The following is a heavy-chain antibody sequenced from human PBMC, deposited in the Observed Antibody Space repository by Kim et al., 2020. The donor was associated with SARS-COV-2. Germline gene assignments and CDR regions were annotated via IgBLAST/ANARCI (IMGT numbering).Heavy chain of an antibody. CDR1: GFTFSSYG. CDR3: ARIPAGADSSGYPPSGY. V-gene: IGHV3-33*05. Sequence: GGSLRLSCAASGFTFSSYGMHWVRQAPGKGLEWVAVISYDGSNKYYADSVKGRFTISRDNSKNTLYLQMNSLRAEDTAVYYCARIPAGADSSGYPPSGYWGQGTLVTVSS. J-gene: IGHJ4*02. D-gene: IGHD3-22*01. CDR2: ISYDGSNK.